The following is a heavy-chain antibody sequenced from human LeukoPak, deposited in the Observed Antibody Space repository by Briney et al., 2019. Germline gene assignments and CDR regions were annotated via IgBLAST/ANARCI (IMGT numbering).Heavy chain of an antibody. CDR3: ARRRYFDP. CDR1: GGSISSSSYY. J-gene: IGHJ5*02. D-gene: IGHD1-1*01. Sequence: SETLSLTCTVSGGSISSSSYYWGWIRQPPGKGLEWIGSIYYSGSTYYNPSLKSRVTISVDTSKDQFSLKLSSVTAADTAVYYCARRRYFDPWGQGTLVTVSS. V-gene: IGHV4-39*01. CDR2: IYYSGST.